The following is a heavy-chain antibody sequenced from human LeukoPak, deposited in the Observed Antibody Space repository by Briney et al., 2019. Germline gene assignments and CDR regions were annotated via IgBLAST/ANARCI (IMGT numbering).Heavy chain of an antibody. Sequence: PGGSLRLSCAASGFTFSSYAMSWVRQAPGKGLEWVSAISGSGGSTYYADSVKGRFTISRDNSKTTLYLQMNSLRAEDTAVYYCAKDSRGIVVPMVYAINPDYWGQGTLVTVSS. CDR3: AKDSRGIVVPMVYAINPDY. CDR2: ISGSGGST. D-gene: IGHD2-8*01. V-gene: IGHV3-23*01. CDR1: GFTFSSYA. J-gene: IGHJ4*02.